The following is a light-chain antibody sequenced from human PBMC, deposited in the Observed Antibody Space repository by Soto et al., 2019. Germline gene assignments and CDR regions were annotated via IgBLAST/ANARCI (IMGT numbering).Light chain of an antibody. J-gene: IGKJ4*01. CDR3: QQYNSYPLT. CDR2: GAS. CDR1: QSVSSN. V-gene: IGKV3-15*01. Sequence: EIVMTQSPATLSVSPGERATLTCMASQSVSSNLAWYQQKPGQAPRLLIYGASTRATGIPARFSGSGSGTDFTLTISSLQPEDFATYYCQQYNSYPLTFGGGTKVDI.